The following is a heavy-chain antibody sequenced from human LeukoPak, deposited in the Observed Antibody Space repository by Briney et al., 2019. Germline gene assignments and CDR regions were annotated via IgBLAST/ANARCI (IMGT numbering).Heavy chain of an antibody. J-gene: IGHJ5*02. CDR1: GGTFSSYA. V-gene: IGHV1-69*13. CDR3: ASSITIFGVVTQGFDP. Sequence: SVKVSCTASGGTFSSYAISWVRQAPGQGLEWMGGIIPIFGTANYAQKFQGRVTITADESTSTAYMELSSLRSEDTAVYYCASSITIFGVVTQGFDPWGQGTLVTVSS. CDR2: IIPIFGTA. D-gene: IGHD3-3*01.